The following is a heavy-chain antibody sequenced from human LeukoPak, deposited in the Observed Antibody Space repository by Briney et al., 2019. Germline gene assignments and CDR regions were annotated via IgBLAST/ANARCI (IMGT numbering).Heavy chain of an antibody. Sequence: PGGSLRLSCVHSGVTFSNYWISWVRQAPGKGLEWVANIKQDGSEKYYADSVKGRFTISRDNAKNSVFPQMKSLRAEDTALYYCASLPYYYDSSGYPTFDYWGQGTLVTVSS. CDR1: GVTFSNYW. CDR2: IKQDGSEK. J-gene: IGHJ4*02. CDR3: ASLPYYYDSSGYPTFDY. D-gene: IGHD3-22*01. V-gene: IGHV3-7*01.